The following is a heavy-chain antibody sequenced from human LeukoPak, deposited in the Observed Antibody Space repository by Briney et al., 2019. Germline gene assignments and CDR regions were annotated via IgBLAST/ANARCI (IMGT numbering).Heavy chain of an antibody. Sequence: PGGSLRLSCAASGFTFITYDIHWVRQAPGKGLEWVALISHDGSNKYYADSVKGRFTISRDNAKNSLYLQMNSLRAEDTAVYYCARSIAVAGSFDYWGQGTLVTVSS. V-gene: IGHV3-30*03. CDR2: ISHDGSNK. CDR3: ARSIAVAGSFDY. CDR1: GFTFITYD. J-gene: IGHJ4*02. D-gene: IGHD6-19*01.